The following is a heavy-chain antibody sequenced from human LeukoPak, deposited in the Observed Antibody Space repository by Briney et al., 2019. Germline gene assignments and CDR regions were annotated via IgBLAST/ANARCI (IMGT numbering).Heavy chain of an antibody. CDR1: GLTFDDYA. CDR3: AKGQWELPHDAFDI. D-gene: IGHD1-26*01. Sequence: GGSLRLSCAASGLTFDDYAMPWVRRAPGKGLEWVSGISWNSGSIGYADSVKGRFTISRDNAKNSLYLQMNSLRAEDTALYYCAKGQWELPHDAFDIWGQGTMVTVSS. J-gene: IGHJ3*02. CDR2: ISWNSGSI. V-gene: IGHV3-9*01.